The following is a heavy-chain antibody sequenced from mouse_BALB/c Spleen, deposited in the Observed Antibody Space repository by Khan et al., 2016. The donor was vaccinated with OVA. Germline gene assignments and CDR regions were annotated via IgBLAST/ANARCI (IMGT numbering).Heavy chain of an antibody. Sequence: VRLQQSGPELVKPGASVKIPCKASGYTFTDYNMDWVKQSHGKSLEWIGDITPNNGGTIYNQKFKGKATLTVDKSSSTAYMELRSLTSEDTAVYYGARHGYGGFAYWGQGTLVTVSA. CDR3: ARHGYGGFAY. CDR1: GYTFTDYN. J-gene: IGHJ3*01. V-gene: IGHV1-18*01. D-gene: IGHD2-2*01. CDR2: ITPNNGGT.